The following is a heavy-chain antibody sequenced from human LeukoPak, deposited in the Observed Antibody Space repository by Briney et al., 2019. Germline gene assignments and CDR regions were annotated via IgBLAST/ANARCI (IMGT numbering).Heavy chain of an antibody. J-gene: IGHJ6*02. CDR1: GFTFRSYA. CDR2: ISYDGSNK. Sequence: HPGGSLRLSCAASGFTFRSYAMHWVRQAPGKGLEWVAVISYDGSNKYYADSVKGQFTISRDNSKNTLYLHMNSLRPEDTAVYYCARGAVVVAATFYYYGMDVWGQGTTVTVSS. CDR3: ARGAVVVAATFYYYGMDV. D-gene: IGHD2-15*01. V-gene: IGHV3-30*04.